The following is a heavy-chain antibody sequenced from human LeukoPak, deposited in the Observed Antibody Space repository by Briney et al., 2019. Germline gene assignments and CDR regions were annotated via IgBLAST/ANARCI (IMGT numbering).Heavy chain of an antibody. CDR1: GYTFTNYG. Sequence: ASVKVSCKASGYTFTNYGITWVRQAPGQGLEWMGWISPYNGNTYYAQNLQGRVTMTTDTSTSTAYMELRSLRSDDTAVYYRARGGLGYCSAGSCPANWFDPWGQGTLVTVSS. CDR2: ISPYNGNT. V-gene: IGHV1-18*04. D-gene: IGHD2-15*01. J-gene: IGHJ5*02. CDR3: ARGGLGYCSAGSCPANWFDP.